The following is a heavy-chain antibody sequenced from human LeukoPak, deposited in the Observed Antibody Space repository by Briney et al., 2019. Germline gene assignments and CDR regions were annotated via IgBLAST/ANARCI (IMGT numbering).Heavy chain of an antibody. J-gene: IGHJ4*02. D-gene: IGHD6-13*01. CDR1: GFTFSSYS. CDR3: AKAQGPYSSSWYYFDY. Sequence: GGSLRLSCAASGFTFSSYSMNWVRQAPGKGLEWVSSISSSSYIYYADSVKGRFTISRDNAKNSLYLQMNSLRAEDTAVYYCAKAQGPYSSSWYYFDYWGQGTLVTVSS. CDR2: ISSSSYI. V-gene: IGHV3-21*01.